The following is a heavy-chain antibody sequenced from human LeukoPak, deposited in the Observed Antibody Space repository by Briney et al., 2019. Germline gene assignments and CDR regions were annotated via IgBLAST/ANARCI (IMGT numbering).Heavy chain of an antibody. J-gene: IGHJ5*02. V-gene: IGHV4-59*01. D-gene: IGHD3-10*01. CDR1: GGSISSYY. CDR2: IYYSGST. CDR3: ARGGYYGSGNDFRFDP. Sequence: SETLSLTCAVSGGSISSYYWSWIRQPPGKGLEWIGYIYYSGSTNYNPSLKSRVTISVDTSKNQFSLKLSSVTPADTAVYYCARGGYYGSGNDFRFDPWGQGTLVTVSS.